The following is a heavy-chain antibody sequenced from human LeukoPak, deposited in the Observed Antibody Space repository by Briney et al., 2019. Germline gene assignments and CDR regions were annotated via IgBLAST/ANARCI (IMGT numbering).Heavy chain of an antibody. J-gene: IGHJ4*02. Sequence: ASVKVSCKVSGYALTELSMHWVRQAPGKGLEWMGGFDPEDGETIYAQKFQGRVTMTVDTSTDTAYMELSSLRSEDTAVYYCATPPRYSGYDLVYWGQGTLVTVFS. D-gene: IGHD5-12*01. CDR1: GYALTELS. V-gene: IGHV1-24*01. CDR3: ATPPRYSGYDLVY. CDR2: FDPEDGET.